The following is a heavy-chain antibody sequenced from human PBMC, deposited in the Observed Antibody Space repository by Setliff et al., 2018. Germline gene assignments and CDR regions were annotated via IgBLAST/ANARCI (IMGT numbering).Heavy chain of an antibody. Sequence: LSLTCTVSGGSVSSSSYYWGWIRQPPGKGQEWIGTIYYSGTTYYSPSLKSRVTISVDTSKNQFSLKLTSVTAADTAIYYCASRRTGPGGWFDYWGQGTLVTVSS. CDR3: ASRRTGPGGWFDY. D-gene: IGHD1-26*01. J-gene: IGHJ5*01. CDR2: IYYSGTT. V-gene: IGHV4-39*01. CDR1: GGSVSSSSYY.